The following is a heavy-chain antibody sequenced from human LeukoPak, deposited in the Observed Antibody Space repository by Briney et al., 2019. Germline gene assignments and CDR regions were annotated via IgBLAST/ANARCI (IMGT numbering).Heavy chain of an antibody. CDR2: INPMGGST. V-gene: IGHV1-46*01. CDR3: ARAYGSGSYLWENWFDP. Sequence: ASVKVSCKASGHTFTSYDLHWVRQAPGQGLEGMGVINPMGGSTSYAQRFQCTCTMTRDTSTSTVYMELSSLRSEDTAVYYCARAYGSGSYLWENWFDPWGQGTLVTVSS. D-gene: IGHD3-10*01. CDR1: GHTFTSYD. J-gene: IGHJ5*02.